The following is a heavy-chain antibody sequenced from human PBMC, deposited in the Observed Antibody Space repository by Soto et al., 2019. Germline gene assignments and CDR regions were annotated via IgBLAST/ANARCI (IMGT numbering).Heavy chain of an antibody. CDR3: ARHGFLAEVDY. Sequence: SETLSLTCTVSGGSISSYYWSWIRQPPGKGLEWIGYIYYSGSTNYNPSLKSRVTISVDTSKNQFSLKLSSVTAADTAVYYCARHGFLAEVDYWDQGTLVTVSS. J-gene: IGHJ4*02. CDR1: GGSISSYY. CDR2: IYYSGST. V-gene: IGHV4-59*08.